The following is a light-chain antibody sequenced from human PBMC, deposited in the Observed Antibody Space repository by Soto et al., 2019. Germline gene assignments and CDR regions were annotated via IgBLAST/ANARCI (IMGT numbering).Light chain of an antibody. Sequence: DIVLTQSPGTLSLSPGDRATLSCRASQTVSSSYLGWYQQKPGQAPRLLIYGASSRATGIPDRFSGSGSGTDFTLTMSRLEPEDFEVDYLQQYVRSPWTCGNRTMV. CDR3: QQYVRSPWT. V-gene: IGKV3-20*01. CDR2: GAS. CDR1: QTVSSSY. J-gene: IGKJ1*01.